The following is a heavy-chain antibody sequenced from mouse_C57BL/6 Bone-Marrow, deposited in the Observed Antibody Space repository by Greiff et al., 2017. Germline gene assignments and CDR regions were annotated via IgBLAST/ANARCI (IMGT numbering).Heavy chain of an antibody. V-gene: IGHV1-63*01. D-gene: IGHD2-1*01. J-gene: IGHJ2*01. Sequence: QVHVKQSGAELVRPGTSVKMSCKASGYTFTNYWIGWAKQRPGHGLEWIGDIYPGGGYTNYNEKVKGKATLTADKSSSTAYMQFSSLTSEDSAIYYCARCYGNYFDYWGQGTTLTVSS. CDR3: ARCYGNYFDY. CDR2: IYPGGGYT. CDR1: GYTFTNYW.